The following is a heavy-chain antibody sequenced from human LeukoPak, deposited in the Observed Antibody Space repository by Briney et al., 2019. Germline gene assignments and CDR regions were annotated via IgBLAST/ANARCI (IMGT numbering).Heavy chain of an antibody. CDR3: AKDGQYSSSSPYYFDY. V-gene: IGHV3-30*04. CDR1: GFTFSSYA. J-gene: IGHJ4*02. CDR2: ISYDGSNK. D-gene: IGHD6-6*01. Sequence: PGGSLRLSCAASGFTFSSYAMHWVRQAPGKGLEWVAVISYDGSNKYYADSAKGRFSISRDNSKNTLYLQMNSLRAEDTAVYYCAKDGQYSSSSPYYFDYWGQGTLVTVSS.